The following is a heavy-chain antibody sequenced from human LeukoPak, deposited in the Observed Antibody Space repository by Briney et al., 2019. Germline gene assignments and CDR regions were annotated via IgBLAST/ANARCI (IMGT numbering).Heavy chain of an antibody. CDR2: IYYSGST. J-gene: IGHJ6*02. Sequence: SETLSLTCTVSGVSVSSGSYYWRWIRQPPGKGLEWIGYIYYSGSTNYNPSLKSRVTISVDTSKNQFSLKLSSVTAADTAVYYCARDVGDCSSTSCSRYYYYGMDVWGQGTTVTVSS. D-gene: IGHD2-2*01. CDR3: ARDVGDCSSTSCSRYYYYGMDV. CDR1: GVSVSSGSYY. V-gene: IGHV4-61*01.